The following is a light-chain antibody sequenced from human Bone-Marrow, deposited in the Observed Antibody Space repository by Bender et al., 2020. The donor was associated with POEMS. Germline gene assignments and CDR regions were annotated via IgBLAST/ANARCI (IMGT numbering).Light chain of an antibody. J-gene: IGLJ1*01. Sequence: SYELNQPPSLSVSPGQTASITCSGDKLGDKYVCWYQQRPGQSPFLVMYQDNKRPSGIPGRFSSSGSGNPAALTISGTQAMDEADYYCQAWDSSTAVFGGGTTVTVL. CDR2: QDN. CDR3: QAWDSSTAV. CDR1: KLGDKY. V-gene: IGLV3-1*01.